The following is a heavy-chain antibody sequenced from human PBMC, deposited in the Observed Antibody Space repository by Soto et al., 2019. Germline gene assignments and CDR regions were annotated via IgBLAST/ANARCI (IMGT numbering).Heavy chain of an antibody. CDR1: GFTFSSYS. CDR3: ARWRYSSALSRWFDP. Sequence: PGGSLRLSCAASGFTFSSYSMNWVRQAPGKGLEWVSSISSSSSYIYYADSVKGRFTISRDNAKNSLYLQMNSLRAEATAVYYCARWRYSSALSRWFDPWGQGTLVTVSS. V-gene: IGHV3-21*01. CDR2: ISSSSSYI. J-gene: IGHJ5*02. D-gene: IGHD6-25*01.